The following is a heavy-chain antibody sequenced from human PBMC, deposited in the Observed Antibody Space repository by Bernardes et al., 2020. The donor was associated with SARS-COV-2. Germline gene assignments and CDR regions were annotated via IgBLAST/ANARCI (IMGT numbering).Heavy chain of an antibody. CDR3: ARAPPEAVAGMGLFDS. D-gene: IGHD6-19*01. Sequence: SETLSLTCTVSGGSISTSTYYWGWIRQSPGKGLEWIGTIYYTGITYYNPSLKSRVTISVDTSKNQFSLRLTSVTDADTSVYYCARAPPEAVAGMGLFDSWGQGTLVTVSS. V-gene: IGHV4-39*01. CDR1: GGSISTSTYY. CDR2: IYYTGIT. J-gene: IGHJ4*02.